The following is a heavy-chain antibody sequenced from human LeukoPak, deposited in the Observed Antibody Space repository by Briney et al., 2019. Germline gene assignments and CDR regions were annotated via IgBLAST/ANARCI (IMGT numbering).Heavy chain of an antibody. CDR3: ASSRYGDYYETDH. CDR2: INHSGST. D-gene: IGHD4-17*01. J-gene: IGHJ4*02. Sequence: SETLSLTCAVYGGSFSGYHWSWIRQPPGKGLEWIGEINHSGSTNYNPSLKSRVTISVDTSKNQFSLKLSSVTAADTAVYYCASSRYGDYYETDHWGQGTLVTVSS. CDR1: GGSFSGYH. V-gene: IGHV4-34*01.